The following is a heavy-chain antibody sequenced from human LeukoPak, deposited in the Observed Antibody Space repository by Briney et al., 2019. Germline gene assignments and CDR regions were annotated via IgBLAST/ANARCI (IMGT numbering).Heavy chain of an antibody. J-gene: IGHJ4*02. CDR1: GFTFSSFG. D-gene: IGHD2-2*01. CDR2: MRNDGSNE. V-gene: IGHV3-30*02. Sequence: GGSLRLSCVASGFTFSSFGLTGAPRAPAKGLEWVAFMRNDGSNEYYVDSVKGRFTISRDNSKNTLYLRMNSLRAEDTAVYYCARDNQLLFYYWGQGTLVTVSS. CDR3: ARDNQLLFYY.